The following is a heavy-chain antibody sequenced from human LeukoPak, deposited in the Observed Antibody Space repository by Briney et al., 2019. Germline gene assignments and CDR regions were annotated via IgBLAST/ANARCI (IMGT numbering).Heavy chain of an antibody. J-gene: IGHJ4*02. D-gene: IGHD6-19*01. CDR3: ARQVGYSSGWYIY. V-gene: IGHV4-59*08. Sequence: SETLSLTCTVSGGSLSSYYWSWIRQPPGAGLGWIGHIYYSGSTNYNPSLMSRVTISVDTPNNQFSLKLTSVTAADTAVYYCARQVGYSSGWYIYWGQGTLVTVSS. CDR2: IYYSGST. CDR1: GGSLSSYY.